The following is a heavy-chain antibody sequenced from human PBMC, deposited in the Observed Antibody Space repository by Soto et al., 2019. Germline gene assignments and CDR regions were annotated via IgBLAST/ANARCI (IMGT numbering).Heavy chain of an antibody. V-gene: IGHV1-3*01. CDR2: INAGNGNT. CDR1: GYTFTSYA. J-gene: IGHJ3*02. Sequence: ASVKVSCKASGYTFTSYAMHWVRQAPGQRLEWMGWINAGNGNTKYSQKFQGRVTITRDTSASTAYMELSSLRSEDTAVYYCARDGIEPRIVHREYSEPGEAFDIWGQGTTVTVSS. D-gene: IGHD2-8*01. CDR3: ARDGIEPRIVHREYSEPGEAFDI.